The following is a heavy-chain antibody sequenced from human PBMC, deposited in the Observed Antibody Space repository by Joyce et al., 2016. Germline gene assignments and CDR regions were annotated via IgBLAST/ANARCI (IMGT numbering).Heavy chain of an antibody. D-gene: IGHD4-23*01. J-gene: IGHJ4*02. CDR1: GFSFTGAW. Sequence: EVQLAESGGGVVKAGGSLRLSCVASGFSFTGAWMSWVRQAPGKGLEWVGRIKSKMDGGTTTYGAPMKGRFTISMDDSKNTLCLQMDSLKSEDTAVYYGTTGGQQLNAETWGQGTLVIVSS. CDR3: TTGGQQLNAET. V-gene: IGHV3-15*05. CDR2: IKSKMDGGTT.